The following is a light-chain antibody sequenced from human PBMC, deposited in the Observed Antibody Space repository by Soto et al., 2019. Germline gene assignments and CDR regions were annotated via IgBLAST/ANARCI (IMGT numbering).Light chain of an antibody. V-gene: IGLV2-14*01. CDR3: SSYTSSSTLV. CDR1: SSDVGGYNY. Sequence: QSALTQPASLSGSPGQSITNSCTGTSSDVGGYNYVSWYQQHPGKAPKLMIYDVSNRPSGVSNRFSGSKSGNTASLTISGLQTEDEADYYCSSYTSSSTLVFGTGTKLTVL. CDR2: DVS. J-gene: IGLJ1*01.